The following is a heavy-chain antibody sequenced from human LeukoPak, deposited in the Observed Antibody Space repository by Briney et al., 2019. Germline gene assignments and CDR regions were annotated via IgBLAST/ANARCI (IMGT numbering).Heavy chain of an antibody. D-gene: IGHD3-10*01. CDR2: INHGGRT. CDR3: ARDGEYGAALDI. J-gene: IGHJ3*02. CDR1: GEFFSIYY. V-gene: IGHV4-34*01. Sequence: SETLSLTCGVHGEFFSIYYYSWIRQPPGKGLEWIGEINHGGRTNYNPSLKSRVTISVDMSKNQFSLKLSSVTAADTAVYYCARDGEYGAALDIWGQGIMVTVSS.